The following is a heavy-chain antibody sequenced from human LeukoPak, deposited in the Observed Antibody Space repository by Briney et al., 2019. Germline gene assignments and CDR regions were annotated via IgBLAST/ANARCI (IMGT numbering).Heavy chain of an antibody. CDR3: ARDHYYGSGTYPDY. CDR1: TYTFTGYY. J-gene: IGHJ4*02. CDR2: INPNSGDT. D-gene: IGHD3-10*01. Sequence: ASVKVSCKASTYTFTGYYIHWVRHAPGQGLEWMGWINPNSGDTNYAQKFQGRVTLTRDTSISIAYMDLSSLRSDDTAIYYCARDHYYGSGTYPDYWGQGTLVAVSS. V-gene: IGHV1-2*02.